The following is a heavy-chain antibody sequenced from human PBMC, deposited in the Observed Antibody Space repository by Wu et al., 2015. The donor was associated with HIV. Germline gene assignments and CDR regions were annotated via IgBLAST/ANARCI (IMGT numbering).Heavy chain of an antibody. D-gene: IGHD1-26*01. Sequence: QVQLVQSGAEVKKPGSSVKVSCKASGGTFSSYAISWVRQAPGQGLEWMGWINPNSGGTNYAQKFQGRVTMTRDTSISTAYMELSRLRSDDTAVYYCARESGVGPTHLDYVGQGTLVTVSS. CDR1: GGTFSSYA. CDR3: ARESGVGPTHLDY. CDR2: INPNSGGT. V-gene: IGHV1-2*02. J-gene: IGHJ4*02.